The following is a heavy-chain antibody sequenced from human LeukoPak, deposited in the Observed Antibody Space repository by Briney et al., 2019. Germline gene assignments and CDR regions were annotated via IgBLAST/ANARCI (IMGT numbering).Heavy chain of an antibody. V-gene: IGHV1-69*05. Sequence: ASVKVSCKASGGTFSSYAISWVRQAPGQGLEWMGGIIPIFGTANYAQKFQGRVTITTDESMCTAYMELSSLRSEDTAVYYCARTALRGNYDSSGYYYGNSDYWGQGTLVTVSS. D-gene: IGHD3-22*01. CDR3: ARTALRGNYDSSGYYYGNSDY. CDR2: IIPIFGTA. J-gene: IGHJ4*02. CDR1: GGTFSSYA.